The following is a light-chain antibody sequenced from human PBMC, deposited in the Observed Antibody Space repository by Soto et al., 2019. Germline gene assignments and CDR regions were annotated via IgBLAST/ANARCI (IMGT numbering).Light chain of an antibody. Sequence: QSVLTQPASLSGSPGQSITISCTGTSSDVGGYNYVSWYQQHPGKAPKLMIYEVSNLPSGVSNRSSGSKSGNTASLTISGLQAEDEADYYCSSYTSSTFYVFGTGTKVTVL. CDR1: SSDVGGYNY. CDR3: SSYTSSTFYV. J-gene: IGLJ1*01. V-gene: IGLV2-14*01. CDR2: EVS.